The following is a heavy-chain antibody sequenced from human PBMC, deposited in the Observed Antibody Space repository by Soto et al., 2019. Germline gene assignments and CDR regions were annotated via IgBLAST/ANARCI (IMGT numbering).Heavy chain of an antibody. V-gene: IGHV3-73*01. J-gene: IGHJ5*02. D-gene: IGHD1-7*01. CDR3: ARQGVALELDL. CDR2: IGSKGETFAA. Sequence: EGSLRLSCAASGFTFGASALQWVRQASGKGLEWLGRIGSKGETFAAVHTASVKGSFTVSRDDSKNMAFLEMNSLKTEDTAVYYCARQGVALELDLWGQGTLVTGSS. CDR1: GFTFGASA.